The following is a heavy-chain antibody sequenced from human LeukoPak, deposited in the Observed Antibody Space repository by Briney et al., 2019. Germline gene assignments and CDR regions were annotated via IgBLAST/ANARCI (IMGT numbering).Heavy chain of an antibody. J-gene: IGHJ4*02. Sequence: PGGSLRLSCAASGFTFSIYSMNWVRQAPGKGLEWVSYISSSSSTKNYADSVQGRFTISRDNAKNSLYLQMNSLRDEDTAVYYCARSDYYYDYWGQGTLVTVSS. CDR2: ISSSSSTK. D-gene: IGHD3-10*01. CDR1: GFTFSIYS. CDR3: ARSDYYYDY. V-gene: IGHV3-48*02.